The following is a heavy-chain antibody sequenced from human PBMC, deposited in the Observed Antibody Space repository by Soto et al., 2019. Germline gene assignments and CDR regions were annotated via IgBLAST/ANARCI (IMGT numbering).Heavy chain of an antibody. CDR2: MNPNSGNT. Sequence: ASVKVSCKASGYTFTSYDINWVRQATGQGLEWMGWMNPNSGNTGYAQKFQGRVTMTRNTSISTAYMELSSLRSEDTAVYYCARYRVVVTAFRYYYYYGMDVWGQGTTVTVSS. D-gene: IGHD2-21*02. J-gene: IGHJ6*02. CDR3: ARYRVVVTAFRYYYYYGMDV. CDR1: GYTFTSYD. V-gene: IGHV1-8*01.